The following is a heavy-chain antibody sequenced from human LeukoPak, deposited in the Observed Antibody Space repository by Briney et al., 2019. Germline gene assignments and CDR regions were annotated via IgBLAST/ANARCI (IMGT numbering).Heavy chain of an antibody. CDR1: GFTFSTYW. CDR2: INSDGSST. Sequence: PGGSLRLSCAASGFTFSTYWMHWVRQAPGKGLVWVSRINSDGSSTNYADSVKGRFTISRDNAKNTLYLQMNSLRAEDTAVYYCARGGAYYYDSTHAFDIWGQGTMVIVSS. CDR3: ARGGAYYYDSTHAFDI. V-gene: IGHV3-74*01. D-gene: IGHD3-22*01. J-gene: IGHJ3*02.